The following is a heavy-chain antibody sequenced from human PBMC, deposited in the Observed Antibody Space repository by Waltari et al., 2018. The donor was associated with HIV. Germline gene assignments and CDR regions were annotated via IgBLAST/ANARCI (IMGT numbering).Heavy chain of an antibody. J-gene: IGHJ3*02. CDR1: GYTFTRHY. CDR3: ARGQWLAGGEDGGFDI. D-gene: IGHD6-19*01. CDR2: IHPAINIA. Sequence: QVRLVQSGAEVKKPGASMKVSCKASGYTFTRHYMHWVRQAPGQGLEWKGKIHPAINIASNAQKCQGRVTVTWDTSTTTCDMELRSLRSEDTAVYYCARGQWLAGGEDGGFDIWGQGTMVTVSS. V-gene: IGHV1-46*01.